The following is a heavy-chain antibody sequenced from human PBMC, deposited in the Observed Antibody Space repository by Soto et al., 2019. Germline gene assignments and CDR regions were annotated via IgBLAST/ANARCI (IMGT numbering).Heavy chain of an antibody. CDR2: IYGSGST. V-gene: IGHV4-59*13. J-gene: IGHJ5*02. CDR1: GGSIRSYC. Sequence: QVQLQESGPGLVKSSETLSLTCTVTGGSIRSYCWSWIRRPPGKGLEWIGHIYGSGSTYYNPSLKSRPAVSLATSTNQFSLKATSLTAADTAVYYCARDQAFEFHSWFDPRRQATLVSVS. CDR3: ARDQAFEFHSWFDP. D-gene: IGHD3-10*01.